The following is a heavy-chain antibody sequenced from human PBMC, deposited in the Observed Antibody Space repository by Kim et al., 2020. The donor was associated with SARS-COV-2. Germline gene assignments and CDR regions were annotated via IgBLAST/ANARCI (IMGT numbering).Heavy chain of an antibody. Sequence: GGSLRLSCAASGFTFSSYAMSWVRQAPGKGLEWVSAISGSGGSTYYADSVKGRFTISRDNSKNTLYLQMNSLRAEDTAVYYCAKWVEDIVLIDGMDVWGQGTTVTVSS. CDR1: GFTFSSYA. J-gene: IGHJ6*02. CDR3: AKWVEDIVLIDGMDV. CDR2: ISGSGGST. D-gene: IGHD2-8*01. V-gene: IGHV3-23*01.